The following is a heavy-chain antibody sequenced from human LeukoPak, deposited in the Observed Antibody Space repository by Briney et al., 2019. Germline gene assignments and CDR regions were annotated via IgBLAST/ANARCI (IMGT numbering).Heavy chain of an antibody. V-gene: IGHV4-4*07. CDR2: VYTSEDA. D-gene: IGHD2-21*02. CDR3: ARYGDPNYYFDY. CDR1: GGSFNSYY. J-gene: IGHJ4*02. Sequence: PSETLSLTCSVSGGSFNSYYWSWIRQPAGKGLEWIGRVYTSEDAKYNPSLESRVSMSLDTSKNQFSLKLSSVTAADTAVYYCARYGDPNYYFDYWGQGTLVTVSA.